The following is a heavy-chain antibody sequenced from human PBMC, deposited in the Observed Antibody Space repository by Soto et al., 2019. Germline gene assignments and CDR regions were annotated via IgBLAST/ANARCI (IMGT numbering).Heavy chain of an antibody. V-gene: IGHV1-2*04. CDR3: ARGGDGHTYSWLDP. CDR2: INPNSGVT. CDR1: GYTFTAYY. J-gene: IGHJ5*02. D-gene: IGHD2-21*01. Sequence: QVQLVQSGAEVKKPGASVKVSCKASGYTFTAYYIHWVRQAPGQGLEWMGWINPNSGVTNYAQKFQGWVSMTRDTSISTAYMELNRMRAYDTAVYYCARGGDGHTYSWLDPCGQGTLVTFSS.